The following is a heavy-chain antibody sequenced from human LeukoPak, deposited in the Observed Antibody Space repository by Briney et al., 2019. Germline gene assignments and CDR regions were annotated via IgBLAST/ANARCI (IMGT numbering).Heavy chain of an antibody. CDR2: MNPNSGNT. V-gene: IGHV1-8*03. CDR3: ARGVQLRGTIFGVAIAGVGYYYYYMDV. J-gene: IGHJ6*03. D-gene: IGHD3-3*01. CDR1: GYTFTSYD. Sequence: WASVKVSCKASGYTFTSYDINWVRQATGQGLEWMGWMNPNSGNTGYAQKFQGRVTITRNTSISTAYMELSSLRSEDTAVYYCARGVQLRGTIFGVAIAGVGYYYYYMDVWGKGTTVTVSS.